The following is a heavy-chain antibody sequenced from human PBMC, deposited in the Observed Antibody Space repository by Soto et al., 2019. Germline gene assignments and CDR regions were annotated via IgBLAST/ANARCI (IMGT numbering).Heavy chain of an antibody. CDR2: IYYDGRS. V-gene: IGHV4-31*03. CDR1: GDSISRNGYF. CDR3: ARGTMLRGPGYYYAMDV. Sequence: SETLSLTCSVSGDSISRNGYFWTWIRQHPGKGLEWIGYIYYDGRSYYTPSLKSRVIISVDTSKNQFSLNLTAVTAADTAVYYCARGTMLRGPGYYYAMDVWGQGTTVT. D-gene: IGHD3-10*01. J-gene: IGHJ6*02.